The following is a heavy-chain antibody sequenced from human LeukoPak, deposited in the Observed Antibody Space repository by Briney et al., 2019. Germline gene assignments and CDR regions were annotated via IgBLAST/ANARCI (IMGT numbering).Heavy chain of an antibody. CDR1: GGSISSYH. J-gene: IGHJ2*01. D-gene: IGHD3-10*01. CDR2: IYYSGST. Sequence: SETLSLTRTVSGGSISSYHWSWIRQPPGKGLEWIGYIYYSGSTNYNPSLKSRVTISVDTSKNQFSLKLSSVTAADTAVYYCARHPPLLWFGDNWYFDLWGRGTLVTVSS. V-gene: IGHV4-59*08. CDR3: ARHPPLLWFGDNWYFDL.